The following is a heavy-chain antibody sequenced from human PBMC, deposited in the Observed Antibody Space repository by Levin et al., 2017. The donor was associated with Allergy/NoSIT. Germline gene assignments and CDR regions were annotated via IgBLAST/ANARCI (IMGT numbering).Heavy chain of an antibody. CDR1: GDSVSSTNTA. CDR2: TYYRSRWDN. CDR3: AIGYDFWSGFYTFAFDA. Sequence: SQTLSLTCVISGDSVSSTNTAWHWIRQSPSRGLAWLGRTYYRSRWDNDYAVSVKSRLTISPDTSKNQFSLQLRSVTPDDTAVYFCAIGYDFWSGFYTFAFDAWGQGTMVSVSS. D-gene: IGHD3-3*01. V-gene: IGHV6-1*01. J-gene: IGHJ3*01.